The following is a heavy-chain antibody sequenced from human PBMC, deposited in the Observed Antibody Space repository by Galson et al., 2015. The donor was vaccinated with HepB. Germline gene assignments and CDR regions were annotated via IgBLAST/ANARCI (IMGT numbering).Heavy chain of an antibody. V-gene: IGHV5-51*01. D-gene: IGHD2-21*02. CDR3: ARHGGDPLLDYYYGMDV. CDR1: GYSFTSYW. Sequence: QSGAEVEKPGESLKISCKGSGYSFTSYWIGWVRQMPGKGLEWMGMIYPGDSETRYSPSFQGQVSISADKSSSTAYLQWSSLKASDTAMYYWARHGGDPLLDYYYGMDVWGQGTTVTVPS. CDR2: IYPGDSET. J-gene: IGHJ6*02.